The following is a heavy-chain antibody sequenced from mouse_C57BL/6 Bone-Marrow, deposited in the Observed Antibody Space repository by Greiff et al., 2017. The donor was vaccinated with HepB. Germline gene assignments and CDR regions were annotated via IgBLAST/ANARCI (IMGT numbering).Heavy chain of an antibody. V-gene: IGHV10-1*01. CDR1: GFSFNTYA. Sequence: EVKLMESGGGLVQPKGSLKLSCAASGFSFNTYAMNWVRQAPGKGLEWVARIRSKSNNYATYYADSVKDRFTISRDDSESMLYLQMNNLKTEDTAMYYCVRLGSSYAYWYFDVWGTGTTVTVSS. J-gene: IGHJ1*03. CDR3: VRLGSSYAYWYFDV. CDR2: IRSKSNNYAT. D-gene: IGHD1-1*01.